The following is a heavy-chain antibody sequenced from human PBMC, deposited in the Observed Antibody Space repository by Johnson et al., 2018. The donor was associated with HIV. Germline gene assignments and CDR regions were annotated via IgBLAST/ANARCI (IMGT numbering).Heavy chain of an antibody. Sequence: VQLVESGGGLVQPGGSLRLSCSTSGFSFSDYWMSWVRQAPGKGLEWVASIKQDGTETSSVDSVMGRFTTSRDNAKNSLFLQLTSLGVGDTGLYYCVSVVRMPFSSGWKGFDIWGQGTLGSVSA. CDR1: GFSFSDYW. J-gene: IGHJ3*02. D-gene: IGHD6-19*01. CDR2: IKQDGTET. V-gene: IGHV3-7*01. CDR3: VSVVRMPFSSGWKGFDI.